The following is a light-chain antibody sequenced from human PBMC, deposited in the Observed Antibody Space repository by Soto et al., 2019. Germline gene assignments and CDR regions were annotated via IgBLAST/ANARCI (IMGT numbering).Light chain of an antibody. CDR1: QSVSTSY. Sequence: ENVLTQSPGTLSLSPGERATLSCRASQSVSTSYLAWYQQKGGQAPRLLIYGASSRATGIPDRFSGSGSGKDFTLTISRLEPEDSAVYYCQQYGSFPLTFGGGTRVEI. V-gene: IGKV3-20*01. CDR2: GAS. CDR3: QQYGSFPLT. J-gene: IGKJ4*01.